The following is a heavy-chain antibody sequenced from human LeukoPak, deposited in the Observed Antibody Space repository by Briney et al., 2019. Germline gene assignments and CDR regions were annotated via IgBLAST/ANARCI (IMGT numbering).Heavy chain of an antibody. CDR2: IIPIFGTA. CDR1: GGTFSSYA. Sequence: GASVKVSCKASGGTFSSYAISWVRQAPGQGLEWMGGIIPIFGTANYAQKFQGRVTITADKSTSTAYMELSSLRSEDTAVYYCARDHPFVAAADTYNWFDPWGQGTLVTVSS. J-gene: IGHJ5*02. CDR3: ARDHPFVAAADTYNWFDP. D-gene: IGHD6-13*01. V-gene: IGHV1-69*06.